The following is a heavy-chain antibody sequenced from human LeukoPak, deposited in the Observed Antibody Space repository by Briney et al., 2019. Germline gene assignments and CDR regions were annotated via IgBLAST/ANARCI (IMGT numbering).Heavy chain of an antibody. CDR3: ASNQVMTNYYYYMDV. CDR1: GYTFTSYY. V-gene: IGHV1-46*01. D-gene: IGHD3-16*01. J-gene: IGHJ6*03. CDR2: INPSGGST. Sequence: ASVKVSCKASGYTFTSYYMHWVRQAPGQGLEWMGIINPSGGSTSYAQKFQGRVTMTRDMSTSTVYMELSSLRSEDTAVYYCASNQVMTNYYYYMDVWGKGTTVTVSS.